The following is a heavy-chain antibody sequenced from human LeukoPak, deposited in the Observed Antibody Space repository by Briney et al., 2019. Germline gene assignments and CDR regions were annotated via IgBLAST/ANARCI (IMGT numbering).Heavy chain of an antibody. CDR1: GFTFSSYA. J-gene: IGHJ2*01. D-gene: IGHD5-24*01. Sequence: RGSLRLSFAASGFTFSSYAMSCVRQAPGKVLEWVSAISGSGGSTYYADAVKGRFTISRDNSKNTLYLQMNSLRAEDTAVYYCAKDPQGWLQYPYWYFDLWGRGTLVTVSS. CDR3: AKDPQGWLQYPYWYFDL. CDR2: ISGSGGST. V-gene: IGHV3-23*01.